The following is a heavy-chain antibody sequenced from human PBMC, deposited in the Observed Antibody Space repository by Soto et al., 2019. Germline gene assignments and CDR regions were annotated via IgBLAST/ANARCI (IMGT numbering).Heavy chain of an antibody. J-gene: IGHJ4*01. CDR2: IYYSGST. CDR3: ASSGYSSSDFDH. CDR1: GGSISSSSYY. V-gene: IGHV4-39*01. D-gene: IGHD6-13*01. Sequence: SETLSLTCTVSGGSISSSSYYWGWIRQPPGKGLEWIGSIYYSGSTYYNPSLKSRVTISVDTSKNQFSLKLSSVTAADTAVYYCASSGYSSSDFDHWGQGTLVTVSS.